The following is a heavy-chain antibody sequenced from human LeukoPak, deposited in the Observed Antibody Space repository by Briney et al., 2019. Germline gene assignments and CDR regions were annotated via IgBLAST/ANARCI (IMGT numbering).Heavy chain of an antibody. D-gene: IGHD3-16*01. CDR1: GYSFTSYW. J-gene: IGHJ6*03. CDR3: ARHSDCRTSKCSGGNFYYMDV. V-gene: IGHV5-51*01. Sequence: GESLKISCKGSGYSFTSYWIGWVRQMPGKGLEWMGIIYPGDSDTRYSPSFQGQVTISADKSTTTAYPQWGSLKASDTAIYYCARHSDCRTSKCSGGNFYYMDVWGKGTTVTVSS. CDR2: IYPGDSDT.